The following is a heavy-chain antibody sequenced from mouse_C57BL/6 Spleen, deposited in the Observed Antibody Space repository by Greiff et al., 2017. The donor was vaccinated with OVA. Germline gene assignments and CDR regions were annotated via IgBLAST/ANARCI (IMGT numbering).Heavy chain of an antibody. CDR1: GYAFTNYL. Sequence: QVQLQQSGAELVRPGTSVKVSCKASGYAFTNYLIEWVKQRPGQGLEWIGVINPGSGGTNYNEKFKGKATLTADKSSSTAYMQLSSLTSEDSAVYFCARTPLISRKFDYWGQGTTLTVSS. CDR3: ARTPLISRKFDY. CDR2: INPGSGGT. J-gene: IGHJ2*01. V-gene: IGHV1-54*01. D-gene: IGHD1-1*01.